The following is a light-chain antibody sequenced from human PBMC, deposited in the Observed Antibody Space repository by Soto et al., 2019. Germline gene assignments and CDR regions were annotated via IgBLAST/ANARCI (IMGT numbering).Light chain of an antibody. Sequence: QSVLTQPPSASGSPGQSVTISCTGTSSDVGGYNYVSWYQQHPGKAPKVIIYEVSKRPSGVPDRFSGSKSGSTASLTVSGLQAEDGADYYCSSYAVTNIFVFGTGTKVT. J-gene: IGLJ1*01. CDR1: SSDVGGYNY. CDR3: SSYAVTNIFV. CDR2: EVS. V-gene: IGLV2-8*01.